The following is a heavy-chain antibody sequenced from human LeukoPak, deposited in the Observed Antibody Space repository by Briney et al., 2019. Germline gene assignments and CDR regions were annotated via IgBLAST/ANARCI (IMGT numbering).Heavy chain of an antibody. D-gene: IGHD1-1*01. Sequence: ASVKVSCKASGGTFSSYAISWVRQAPGQGLEWMGGIIPIFGTANYAQKFQGRVTITADESTSTAYMELSSLRSEDTAVYYCARGGDWNDHSPTRSYYYYYMDVWGKGTTVTVSS. J-gene: IGHJ6*03. CDR1: GGTFSSYA. V-gene: IGHV1-69*13. CDR3: ARGGDWNDHSPTRSYYYYYMDV. CDR2: IIPIFGTA.